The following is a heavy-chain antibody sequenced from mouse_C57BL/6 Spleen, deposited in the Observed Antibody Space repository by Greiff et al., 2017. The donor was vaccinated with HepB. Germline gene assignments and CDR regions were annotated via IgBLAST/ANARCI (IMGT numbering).Heavy chain of an antibody. CDR3: ASRIYYEYGGYFDV. Sequence: QVQLKQSGPELVKPGASVKISCKASGYAFSSSWMNWVKQRPGKGLEWIGRIYPGDGDTNYNGKFKGKATLTADKSSSTAYMQLSSLTSEESAVYFCASRIYYEYGGYFDVWGTGTTVTVSS. D-gene: IGHD2-4*01. CDR1: GYAFSSSW. V-gene: IGHV1-82*01. J-gene: IGHJ1*03. CDR2: IYPGDGDT.